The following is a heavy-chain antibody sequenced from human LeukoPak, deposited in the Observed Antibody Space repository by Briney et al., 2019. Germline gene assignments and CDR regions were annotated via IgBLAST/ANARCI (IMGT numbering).Heavy chain of an antibody. J-gene: IGHJ6*02. CDR1: GFTFSDYY. CDR2: ISSSGSTI. D-gene: IGHD2-2*01. CDR3: ARVLGYCSSTSCPYYYYGMDV. Sequence: PGGSLRLSCAASGFTFSDYYMSWIRQAPGKGLEWVSYISSSGSTIYYADSVKGRFTISRDNAKNSLYLQMNSLRAEDTAVYYCARVLGYCSSTSCPYYYYGMDVWGQGTTVTVSS. V-gene: IGHV3-11*01.